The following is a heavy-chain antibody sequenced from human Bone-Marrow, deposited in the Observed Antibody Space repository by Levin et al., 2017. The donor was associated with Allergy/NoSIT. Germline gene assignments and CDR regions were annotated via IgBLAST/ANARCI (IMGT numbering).Heavy chain of an antibody. D-gene: IGHD6-13*01. J-gene: IGHJ6*03. CDR1: GGSISSSNW. CDR2: IYHSGST. V-gene: IGHV4-4*02. Sequence: SCAVSGGSISSSNWWSWVRQPPGKGLEWIGEIYHSGSTNYNPSLKSRVTISVDKSKNQFSLKLSSVTAADTAVYYCARDRIAAAGPLVNYYMDVWGKGTTVTVSS. CDR3: ARDRIAAAGPLVNYYMDV.